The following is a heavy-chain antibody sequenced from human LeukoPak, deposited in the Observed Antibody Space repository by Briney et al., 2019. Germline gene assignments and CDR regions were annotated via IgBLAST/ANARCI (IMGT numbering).Heavy chain of an antibody. Sequence: RPSETLSLTCTVSGGSISSYYWSWIRQPPGKGLEWIRYIYYSGSTNYNPSLKSRVTISVDTSKNQFSLKLSSVTAADTAVYYCARHVYGDYVPFDYWGQGTLVTVSS. J-gene: IGHJ4*02. CDR2: IYYSGST. D-gene: IGHD4-17*01. V-gene: IGHV4-59*08. CDR3: ARHVYGDYVPFDY. CDR1: GGSISSYY.